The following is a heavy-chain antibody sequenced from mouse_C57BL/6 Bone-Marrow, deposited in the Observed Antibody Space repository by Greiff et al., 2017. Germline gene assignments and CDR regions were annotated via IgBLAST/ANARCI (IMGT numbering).Heavy chain of an antibody. CDR3: ARCGSSYFDY. CDR1: GYTFTDYY. J-gene: IGHJ2*01. V-gene: IGHV1-26*01. D-gene: IGHD1-1*01. CDR2: INPNNGGT. Sequence: VQLQQSGPELVKPGASVKISCKASGYTFTDYYMNWVKQSHGKSLEWIGDINPNNGGTSYNQKFKGKATLTVDKSSSTAYMELRSLTSEDSAVYYCARCGSSYFDYWGQGTTLTVSS.